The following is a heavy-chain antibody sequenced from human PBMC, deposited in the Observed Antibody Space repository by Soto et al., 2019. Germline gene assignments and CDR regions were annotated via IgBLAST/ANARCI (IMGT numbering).Heavy chain of an antibody. CDR1: GFTFSSYS. V-gene: IGHV3-48*02. CDR3: ARLGYCTNGVCSPSYYYYYGMDV. J-gene: IGHJ6*02. Sequence: PGGSLRLSCAASGFTFSSYSMNWVRQAPGKGLEWVSYISSSSSTIYYADSVKGRFTISRDNAKNSLYLQMNSLRDEDTAVYYCARLGYCTNGVCSPSYYYYYGMDVWGQGTTVTVSS. D-gene: IGHD2-8*01. CDR2: ISSSSSTI.